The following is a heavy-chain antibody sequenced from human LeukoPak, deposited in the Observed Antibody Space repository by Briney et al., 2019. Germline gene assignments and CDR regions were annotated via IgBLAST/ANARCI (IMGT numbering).Heavy chain of an antibody. D-gene: IGHD3-10*01. CDR2: IHYSGYT. J-gene: IGHJ4*02. CDR3: ARVEERYYGSGSYFLDS. Sequence: PSETLSLTSTVSGGFISSSSHYWGWIRQPPGKGLEWIGNIHYSGYTHNNPSLKSRVTMSADTSNNQFSLTVTSVTAADTAVYFCARVEERYYGSGSYFLDSWGQGTLVTVSS. CDR1: GGFISSSSHY. V-gene: IGHV4-39*07.